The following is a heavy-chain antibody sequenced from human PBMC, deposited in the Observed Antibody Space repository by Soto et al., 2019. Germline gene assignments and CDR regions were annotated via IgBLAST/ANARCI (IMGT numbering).Heavy chain of an antibody. V-gene: IGHV3-23*01. D-gene: IGHD2-8*01. J-gene: IGHJ4*02. CDR3: AKDPKDRISRVVNGPDY. Sequence: GGSLRLSCAASGFTFSSYAMSWVRQAPGKGLEWVSAISGSGGSTYYADSVKGRFTISRDNSKNTLYLQMNSLRAEDTAVYYCAKDPKDRISRVVNGPDYWGQGTXVTVSS. CDR2: ISGSGGST. CDR1: GFTFSSYA.